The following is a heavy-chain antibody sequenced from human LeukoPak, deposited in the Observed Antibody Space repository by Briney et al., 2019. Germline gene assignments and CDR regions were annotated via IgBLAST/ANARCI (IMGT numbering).Heavy chain of an antibody. J-gene: IGHJ1*01. CDR2: VNDDGRST. V-gene: IGHV3-74*01. Sequence: PGGSLRPSCAAYGFTFKNFVMHWVRQAPRKGLVWVSRVNDDGRSTHYADYVKGRFTVSRDNAKNSLYLQLNSLRVEDTAVYYCAREGEMATAEYFQHWGQGTLVTVSS. D-gene: IGHD5-24*01. CDR3: AREGEMATAEYFQH. CDR1: GFTFKNFV.